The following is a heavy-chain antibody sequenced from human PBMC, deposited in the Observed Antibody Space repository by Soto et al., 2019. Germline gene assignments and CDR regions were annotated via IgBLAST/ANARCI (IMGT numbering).Heavy chain of an antibody. D-gene: IGHD3-22*01. Sequence: QVQLQQWGAGLLKPSETLSLSCAVYGGSFSGYYWSWIRQPPGKGLEWIGEINHSGSTNYNPSLKSRDTISADTSKKQFSLKLSSVTAADTAVYYCARGQAGGVVVIDYWGQGTLVTVSS. CDR3: ARGQAGGVVVIDY. CDR1: GGSFSGYY. V-gene: IGHV4-34*01. J-gene: IGHJ4*02. CDR2: INHSGST.